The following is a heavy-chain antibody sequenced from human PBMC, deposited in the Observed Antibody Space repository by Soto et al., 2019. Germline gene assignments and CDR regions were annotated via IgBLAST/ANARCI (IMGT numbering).Heavy chain of an antibody. V-gene: IGHV3-30*18. D-gene: IGHD3-3*01. CDR3: AKEYDFWSGYPHTPYYYYGMDV. CDR1: GFTFSSYG. J-gene: IGHJ6*02. CDR2: ISYDGSNK. Sequence: PGGSLRLSCAASGFTFSSYGMHWVRQAPGKGLEWVAVISYDGSNKYYADSVKGRFTISRDNSKNTLYLQMNSLRAEDTAVYYCAKEYDFWSGYPHTPYYYYGMDVWGQGTKVTVSS.